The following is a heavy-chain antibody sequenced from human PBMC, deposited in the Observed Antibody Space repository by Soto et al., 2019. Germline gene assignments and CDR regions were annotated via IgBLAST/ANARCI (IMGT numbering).Heavy chain of an antibody. CDR3: AKGTDIVVVPDAFDI. D-gene: IGHD2-2*01. J-gene: IGHJ3*02. CDR2: INPSGGST. Sequence: GASVKVSCKASGYTITSYYMHWVRQATGQGLEWMGIINPSGGSTSYAQKFQGRVTMTRDTSTSTAYMELSSLRSEDTAVYYCAKGTDIVVVPDAFDIWGQGTMVTVSS. CDR1: GYTITSYY. V-gene: IGHV1-46*01.